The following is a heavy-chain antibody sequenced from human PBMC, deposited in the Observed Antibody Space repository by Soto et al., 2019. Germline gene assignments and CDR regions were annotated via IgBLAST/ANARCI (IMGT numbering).Heavy chain of an antibody. D-gene: IGHD3-10*01. Sequence: SVKVSCKASGGTFSSYAISWVRQAPGQGLEWMGGIIPIFGTANYAQKFQGRVTITADESTSTAYMELSSLRSEDTAVYYCARAGAYYGSGSYYANYYYGMDVWGQGTTVTVSS. CDR1: GGTFSSYA. V-gene: IGHV1-69*13. CDR2: IIPIFGTA. J-gene: IGHJ6*02. CDR3: ARAGAYYGSGSYYANYYYGMDV.